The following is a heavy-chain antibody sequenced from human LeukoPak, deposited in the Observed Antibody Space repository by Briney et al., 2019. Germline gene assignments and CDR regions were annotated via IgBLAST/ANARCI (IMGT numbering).Heavy chain of an antibody. V-gene: IGHV4-59*01. D-gene: IGHD3-22*01. CDR3: ATSDSSGTFDY. Sequence: SETLSLICTVSGGSISSYYWSWIRQPPGKGLEWIGYIYYSGSTNYNPSLKSRVTISVDTSKNQFSLKLSSVTAADTAVYYCATSDSSGTFDYWGQGTLVTVSS. CDR1: GGSISSYY. J-gene: IGHJ4*02. CDR2: IYYSGST.